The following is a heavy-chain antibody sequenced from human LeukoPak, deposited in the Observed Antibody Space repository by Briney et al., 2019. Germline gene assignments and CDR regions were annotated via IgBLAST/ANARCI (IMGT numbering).Heavy chain of an antibody. D-gene: IGHD5-12*01. CDR1: GYTFTGYY. CDR3: ARDSGVANILAKYYFDH. Sequence: GASVKVSCKASGYTFTGYYMHWVRQAPGQGLEWMGWINPNSGGTNYAQKFQGRVTMTRDTSISTAYMELSRLRSDDTAVYYCARDSGVANILAKYYFDHWGQGTLVTVSS. J-gene: IGHJ4*02. V-gene: IGHV1-2*02. CDR2: INPNSGGT.